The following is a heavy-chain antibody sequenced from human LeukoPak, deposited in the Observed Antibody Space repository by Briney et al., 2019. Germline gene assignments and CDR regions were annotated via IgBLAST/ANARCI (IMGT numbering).Heavy chain of an antibody. CDR2: IYYSGST. V-gene: IGHV4-59*01. Sequence: SETLSLTCTVSGGSISSYYWSWIRQPPGTGLEWIGYIYYSGSTNYNPSLKSRVTISVDTSKNQFSLKLTSVTAADTAVYYCARDRGGYSSSVYFDYWGRGTLVTVSS. CDR1: GGSISSYY. CDR3: ARDRGGYSSSVYFDY. D-gene: IGHD6-13*01. J-gene: IGHJ4*02.